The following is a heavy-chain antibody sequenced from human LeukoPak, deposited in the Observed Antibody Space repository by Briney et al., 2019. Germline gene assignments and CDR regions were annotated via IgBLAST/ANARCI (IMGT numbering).Heavy chain of an antibody. CDR2: ISGSGGIT. CDR3: AKGDTTWELPHDY. D-gene: IGHD1-26*01. J-gene: IGHJ4*02. V-gene: IGHV3-23*01. Sequence: GGSLRLSCATSGFTFSSYAMSWVRQAPGKGLEWVSAISGSGGITSYADSVKGRFTISRDNSKNTLYLQMNSLRAEDTAVYYCAKGDTTWELPHDYWGQGTLVTVSS. CDR1: GFTFSSYA.